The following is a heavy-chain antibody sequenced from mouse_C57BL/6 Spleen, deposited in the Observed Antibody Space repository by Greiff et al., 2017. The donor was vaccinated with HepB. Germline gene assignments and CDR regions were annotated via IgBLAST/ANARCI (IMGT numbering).Heavy chain of an antibody. Sequence: VQLQQSGAELVKPGASVKISCKASGYAFSSYWMNWVKQRPGKGLEWIGQIYPGDGDTNYNGKFKGKATLTADKSSSTAYMQLSSLTSEDSAVYFCARWKPDGSSYWYFDVWGTGTTVTVSS. CDR3: ARWKPDGSSYWYFDV. CDR2: IYPGDGDT. CDR1: GYAFSSYW. D-gene: IGHD2-3*01. V-gene: IGHV1-80*01. J-gene: IGHJ1*03.